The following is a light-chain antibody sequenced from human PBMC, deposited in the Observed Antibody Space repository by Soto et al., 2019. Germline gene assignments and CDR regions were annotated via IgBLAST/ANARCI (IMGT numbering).Light chain of an antibody. V-gene: IGLV2-8*01. CDR3: ASYAGNNNFV. CDR2: DVI. J-gene: IGLJ1*01. Sequence: QSVLTQPPSASGSPGQSVSISCSGTSSDVGDYNYVSWYQQQPGKAPKLIIYDVIKRPSGVPDRFSGSKSGNTASLTVSGLQAEDEAEYYCASYAGNNNFVFGTGTKLTVL. CDR1: SSDVGDYNY.